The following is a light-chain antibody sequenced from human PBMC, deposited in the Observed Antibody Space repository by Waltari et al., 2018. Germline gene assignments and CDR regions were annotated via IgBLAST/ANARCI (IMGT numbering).Light chain of an antibody. CDR1: TSDIGSYNL. V-gene: IGLV2-23*02. J-gene: IGLJ3*02. CDR3: CSYGGASLRV. Sequence: QSALTQPASVSGSPGQSITISCTGTTSDIGSYNLVSWYQQHPGEVPKLIIYEVNKRPSVVSNRFSDSKSGNTASLPISGLQPEDEADYYCCSYGGASLRVFGGGTKVTVL. CDR2: EVN.